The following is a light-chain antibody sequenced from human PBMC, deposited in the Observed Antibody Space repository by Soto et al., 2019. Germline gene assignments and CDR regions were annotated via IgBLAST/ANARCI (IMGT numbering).Light chain of an antibody. J-gene: IGKJ5*01. CDR2: GAS. CDR3: QHYVSPPIT. V-gene: IGKV3-20*01. CDR1: QSVTSNN. Sequence: EIVLTQSPGTLSLSPGERATLSCRASQSVTSNNLAWYQQKPGQAPRLLIYGASSRATGIPDRFSGSGSGTAFTLTISRLEHEDFAVYYCQHYVSPPITFGQGTRLEIK.